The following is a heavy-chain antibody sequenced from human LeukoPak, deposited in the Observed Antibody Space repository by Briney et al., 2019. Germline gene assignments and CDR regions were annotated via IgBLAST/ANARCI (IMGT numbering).Heavy chain of an antibody. D-gene: IGHD3-16*01. Sequence: PGGSLRLSCAASGFTFDDYAMHWVRQAPGKGLEWVSLISWDGGSTYYADSVKGRFTISRDNSKNSLYLQMNSLRAEDTALYYCAMVGEGGAFDIWGQGTMVTVSS. V-gene: IGHV3-43D*03. CDR2: ISWDGGST. J-gene: IGHJ3*02. CDR3: AMVGEGGAFDI. CDR1: GFTFDDYA.